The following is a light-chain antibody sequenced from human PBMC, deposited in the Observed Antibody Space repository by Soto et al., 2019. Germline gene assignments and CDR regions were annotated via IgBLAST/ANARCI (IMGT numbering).Light chain of an antibody. V-gene: IGLV2-11*01. CDR3: CSYVDSDTVL. J-gene: IGLJ3*02. Sequence: QSVLTQPASVSGSPGQSITISCTETSSDFGDDKYVSWYQQHPGKAPKLIIYDVTKRPSGVPDRFSGSKSGNTASLTISGLQAEDEADYYCCSYVDSDTVLFGGGTQLTVL. CDR1: SSDFGDDKY. CDR2: DVT.